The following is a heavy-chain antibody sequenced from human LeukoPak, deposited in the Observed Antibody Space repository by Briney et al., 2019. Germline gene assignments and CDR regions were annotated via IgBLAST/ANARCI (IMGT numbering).Heavy chain of an antibody. CDR3: ARAPLTTATSDYFDL. D-gene: IGHD4-17*01. CDR2: IHYSGIT. Sequence: SETLSPTCTVSGGSISTNDYFWRWIRQSPEKGLEWIGYIHYSGITKSNPSLESRLTLSVDTSKNQLSLRLTSVTAADTAVYYCARAPLTTATSDYFDLWGLGTLVTVSS. J-gene: IGHJ4*02. V-gene: IGHV4-30-4*01. CDR1: GGSISTNDYF.